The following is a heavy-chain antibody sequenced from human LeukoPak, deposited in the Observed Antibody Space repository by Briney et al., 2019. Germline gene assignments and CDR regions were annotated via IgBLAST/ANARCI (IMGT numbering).Heavy chain of an antibody. V-gene: IGHV1-69*04. Sequence: ASVKVSCKASGGTFSSYAISWVRQAPGQGLEWMGRIIPILGIANYAQKFRGRVTITADKSTSTAYMELSSLRSEDTAVYYCARVYLQAAAGNYGMDVWGQGTTVTVSS. J-gene: IGHJ6*02. CDR3: ARVYLQAAAGNYGMDV. CDR2: IIPILGIA. CDR1: GGTFSSYA. D-gene: IGHD6-13*01.